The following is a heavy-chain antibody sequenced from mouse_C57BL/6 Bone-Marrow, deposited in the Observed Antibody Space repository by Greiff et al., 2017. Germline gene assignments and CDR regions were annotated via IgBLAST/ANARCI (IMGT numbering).Heavy chain of an antibody. CDR3: ARSPSSFDV. J-gene: IGHJ1*03. CDR2: IYPRSGNT. V-gene: IGHV1-81*01. Sequence: QVQLKQSGAELARPGASVKLSCKASGYTFTSYGISWVKQRTGQGLEWIGEIYPRSGNTYYNEKFKGKATLTADKSSSTAYMELRSLTSEDSAVYFCARSPSSFDVWGTGTTVTVSS. CDR1: GYTFTSYG.